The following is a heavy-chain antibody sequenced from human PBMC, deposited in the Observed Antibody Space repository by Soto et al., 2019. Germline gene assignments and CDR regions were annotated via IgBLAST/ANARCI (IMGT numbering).Heavy chain of an antibody. V-gene: IGHV3-15*07. CDR3: ASHRWDMTGTTRVYYFDY. J-gene: IGHJ4*02. Sequence: EVQLVESGGGLVKPGESLRLSCAASDFSFSNAWMNWVRQAPGRGLAWVGRIKSKTDGGTTDYAAPVRGRFTISRDDSKNTVYMLMNSLETEDTAVYYCASHRWDMTGTTRVYYFDYWGQGTPVTVSS. CDR1: DFSFSNAW. CDR2: IKSKTDGGTT. D-gene: IGHD1-7*01.